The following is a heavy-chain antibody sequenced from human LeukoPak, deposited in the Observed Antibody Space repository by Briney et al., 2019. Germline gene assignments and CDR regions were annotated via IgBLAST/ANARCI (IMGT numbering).Heavy chain of an antibody. CDR1: GYTFTSYY. CDR2: INPSGGST. CDR3: ARDQHSYPTYYYDSSGYYPDY. J-gene: IGHJ4*02. V-gene: IGHV1-46*01. Sequence: ASVKVSCKASGYTFTSYYMHWVRQAPGQGLEWMGIINPSGGSTSYAQKFQGRVTMTRDMSTSTVYMELSSLRSEDTAVYYCARDQHSYPTYYYDSSGYYPDYWGQGTLVTVSS. D-gene: IGHD3-22*01.